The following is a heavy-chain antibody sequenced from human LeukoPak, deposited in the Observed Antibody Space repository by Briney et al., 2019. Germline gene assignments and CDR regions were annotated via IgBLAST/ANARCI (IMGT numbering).Heavy chain of an antibody. CDR2: IIPIFGTA. D-gene: IGHD5-18*01. CDR1: GGTFSSYA. J-gene: IGHJ5*02. CDR3: ARARSYGFWFDP. Sequence: ASVKVSCKASGGTFSSYAISWVRQAPGQGLEWMGGIIPIFGTANYAQKFQGRVTITTDESTSTAYMELSSLRSEDTAAYYCARARSYGFWFDPWGQGTLVTVSS. V-gene: IGHV1-69*05.